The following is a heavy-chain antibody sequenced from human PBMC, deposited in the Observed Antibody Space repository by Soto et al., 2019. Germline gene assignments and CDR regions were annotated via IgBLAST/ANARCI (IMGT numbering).Heavy chain of an antibody. CDR1: GGSFSGYY. Sequence: KPSETLSLTCAVYGGSFSGYYWSWIRQPPGKGLEWIGEINHSGSTNYNPSLKSRVTISVDTSKNQFSLKLSSVTAADTAVYYCARDDYGDSQSRWFDPWGQGTLVTVSS. D-gene: IGHD4-17*01. CDR3: ARDDYGDSQSRWFDP. J-gene: IGHJ5*02. V-gene: IGHV4-34*01. CDR2: INHSGST.